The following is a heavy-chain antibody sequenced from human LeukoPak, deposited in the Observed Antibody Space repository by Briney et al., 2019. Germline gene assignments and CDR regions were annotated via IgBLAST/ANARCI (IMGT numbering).Heavy chain of an antibody. J-gene: IGHJ5*02. CDR3: TKEPNGDYVGAFDR. CDR2: FDTGFGT. D-gene: IGHD4-17*01. CDR1: GFTFSTAS. Sequence: GGSLRLSCAASGFTFSTASLHWVRQATGRGLEWVSAFDTGFGTYYPDSLKGRFTISRDNYKNTLFLQINGQRAEETGVYYCTKEPNGDYVGAFDRWGQGTLVTVSS. V-gene: IGHV3-23*01.